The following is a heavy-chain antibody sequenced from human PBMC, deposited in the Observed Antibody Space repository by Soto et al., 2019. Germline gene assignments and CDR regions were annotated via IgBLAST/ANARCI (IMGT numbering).Heavy chain of an antibody. V-gene: IGHV4-30-4*01. Sequence: PSETRSRTCTVSGGATTSDSYWTFIRQPPGKGLGWLGHIYYSGSTDYNPSLKSRLAISIDTSKNQFSLKLSSVTAADTAVYFCAREGGVSSDGLYYFDSWGQGTLVTVSS. D-gene: IGHD3-10*01. CDR1: GGATTSDSY. CDR2: IYYSGST. CDR3: AREGGVSSDGLYYFDS. J-gene: IGHJ4*02.